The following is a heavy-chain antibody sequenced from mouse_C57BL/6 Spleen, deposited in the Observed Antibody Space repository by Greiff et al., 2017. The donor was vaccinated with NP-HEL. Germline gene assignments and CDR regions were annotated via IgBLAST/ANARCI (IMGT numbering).Heavy chain of an antibody. CDR3: ARVYYGYAMDY. Sequence: DVMLVESGGGLVQPGGSLKLSCAASGFTFSDYYMYWVRQTPEKRLEWVAYISNGGGSIYYPDTVTGRFTISRDNAKNTRYLQMTRLKSEDTAMYYCARVYYGYAMDYWGQGTSVTVAS. CDR2: ISNGGGSI. V-gene: IGHV5-12*01. J-gene: IGHJ4*01. D-gene: IGHD1-1*01. CDR1: GFTFSDYY.